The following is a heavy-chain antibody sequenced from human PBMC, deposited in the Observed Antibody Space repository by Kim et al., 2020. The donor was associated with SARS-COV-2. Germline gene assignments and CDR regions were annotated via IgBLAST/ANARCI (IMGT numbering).Heavy chain of an antibody. CDR1: GDSVSSNSAA. J-gene: IGHJ6*02. Sequence: SQTLSLTCAISGDSVSSNSAAWNWIRQSPSRGLEWLGRTYYRSKWYNDYAVSVKSRITINPDTSKNQFSLQLNSVTPEDTAVYYCARGVAVAGTWGSGYYYGMDVWGQGTTVTVSS. CDR3: ARGVAVAGTWGSGYYYGMDV. D-gene: IGHD6-19*01. CDR2: TYYRSKWYN. V-gene: IGHV6-1*01.